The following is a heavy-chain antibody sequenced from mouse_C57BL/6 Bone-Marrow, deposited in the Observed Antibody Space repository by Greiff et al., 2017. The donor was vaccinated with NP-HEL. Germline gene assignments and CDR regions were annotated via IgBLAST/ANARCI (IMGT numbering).Heavy chain of an antibody. CDR2: IYPRSGNT. D-gene: IGHD1-1*01. V-gene: IGHV1-81*01. CDR3: ARGYGSSYDWFAY. CDR1: GYTFTSYG. J-gene: IGHJ3*01. Sequence: VQLQQSGAELARPGASVKLSCKASGYTFTSYGISWVKQRTGQGLEWIGEIYPRSGNTYYNEKFKGKATLTADKSSSTAYMELRSLTSDDSAVYFCARGYGSSYDWFAYWGQGTLVTVSA.